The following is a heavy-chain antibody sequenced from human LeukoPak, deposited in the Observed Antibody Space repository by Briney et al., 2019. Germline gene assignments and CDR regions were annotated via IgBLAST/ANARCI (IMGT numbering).Heavy chain of an antibody. CDR3: AKGLSIAARTYRFDAFDI. D-gene: IGHD6-6*01. J-gene: IGHJ3*02. CDR2: ISGSGGST. Sequence: PGGSLRLSCAASGFTFSSYAMSWVRQAPGKGLEWVSAISGSGGSTYYADSVKGRFTISRDNSKNTLYLQMNSLRAEDTAVYYCAKGLSIAARTYRFDAFDIWGQGTMVTVSS. V-gene: IGHV3-23*01. CDR1: GFTFSSYA.